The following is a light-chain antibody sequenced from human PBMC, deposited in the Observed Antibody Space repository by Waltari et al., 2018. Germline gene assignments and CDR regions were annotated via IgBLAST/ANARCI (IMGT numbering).Light chain of an antibody. Sequence: DIQMTQSPSTLSASVGDRVTITCRASQSIGSWLAWYQQKPGKAPKSLIYEATSLESGVPSRFSASGSGTEFTLTISSLQPDDFATYYCQRYNSYPITFGPGTKVDI. CDR2: EAT. CDR3: QRYNSYPIT. V-gene: IGKV1-5*03. CDR1: QSIGSW. J-gene: IGKJ3*01.